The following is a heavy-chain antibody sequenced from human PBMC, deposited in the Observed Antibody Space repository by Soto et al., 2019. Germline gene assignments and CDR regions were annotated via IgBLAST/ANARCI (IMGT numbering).Heavy chain of an antibody. V-gene: IGHV1-69*04. J-gene: IGHJ6*02. D-gene: IGHD3-3*01. Sequence: GASVKVSCKASGDTFSFYTINWVRQAPGLGLEWVGRINPILSMSNYAQKFQGRVTMTADKSTSTAYMELRSLRSEDTAMYYCARDQGITTFGVYSMYYYGMDVWGQGTTVTVSS. CDR2: INPILSMS. CDR3: ARDQGITTFGVYSMYYYGMDV. CDR1: GDTFSFYT.